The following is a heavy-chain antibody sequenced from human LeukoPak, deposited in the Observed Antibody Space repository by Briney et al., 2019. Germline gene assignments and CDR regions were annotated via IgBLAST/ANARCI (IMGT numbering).Heavy chain of an antibody. CDR1: GYTFTSYY. J-gene: IGHJ3*02. CDR2: INPSGGST. Sequence: ASVKVSCKASGYTFTSYYMHWVRQAPGQGLEWMGIINPSGGSTSYAQKFQERVTITRDMSTSTAYMELSSLRSEDTAVYYCAARFLEWFGDAFDIWGQGTMVTVSS. CDR3: AARFLEWFGDAFDI. D-gene: IGHD3-3*01. V-gene: IGHV1-46*01.